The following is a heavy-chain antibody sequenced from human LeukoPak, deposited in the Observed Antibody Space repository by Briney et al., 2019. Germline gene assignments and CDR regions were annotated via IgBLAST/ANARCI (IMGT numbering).Heavy chain of an antibody. CDR3: ARGPRGIVVGAYLCH. V-gene: IGHV3-64*01. D-gene: IGHD2-21*01. Sequence: GGSLRLSCAASGFSFDAYTMHWVRQAPGKGLEYVSAISSNGGTTYYANSVKGRFTISRDNSKNTLYLQMGSLRAEDMAVYYRARGPRGIVVGAYLCHRGQGTLVTVSS. CDR2: ISSNGGTT. CDR1: GFSFDAYT. J-gene: IGHJ4*02.